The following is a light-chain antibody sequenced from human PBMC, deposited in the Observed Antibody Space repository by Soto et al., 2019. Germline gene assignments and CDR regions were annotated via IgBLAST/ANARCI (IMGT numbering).Light chain of an antibody. CDR1: SSDVGGHDS. CDR3: SSSTGTNTGVV. Sequence: QSALTQPASVSGSPGQSITISCTGTSSDVGGHDSVSWYQHHPGKAPRLMIYEVTNRPSAVSSRLSGSKSGNRASFTISGRQDEDEAHYYCSSSTGTNTGVVFGAGTKLTVL. V-gene: IGLV2-14*01. J-gene: IGLJ2*01. CDR2: EVT.